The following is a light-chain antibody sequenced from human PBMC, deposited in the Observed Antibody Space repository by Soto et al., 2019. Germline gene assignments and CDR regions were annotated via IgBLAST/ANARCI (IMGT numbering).Light chain of an antibody. CDR1: SSDVGGYNY. V-gene: IGLV2-14*01. CDR3: SSHTSSSTSYV. CDR2: DVS. J-gene: IGLJ1*01. Sequence: QSALTQPASVSGSPGQSITISRTGTSSDVGGYNYVSWYQQHPGKAPKLMIYDVSNRPSGVSNRFSGSKSGNTASLTFSGLQAEDEADYYCSSHTSSSTSYVFGTGTQLTVL.